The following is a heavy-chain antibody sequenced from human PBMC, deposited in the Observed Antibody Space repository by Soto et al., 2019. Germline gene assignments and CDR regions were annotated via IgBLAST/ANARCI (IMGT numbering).Heavy chain of an antibody. J-gene: IGHJ6*03. CDR3: ARDCRTYNHYYYYYMDV. CDR1: GFTFSSYG. V-gene: IGHV3-33*01. CDR2: IWYDGSNK. Sequence: PGGSLRLSCAASGFTFSSYGMHWVRQAPGKGLEWVAVIWYDGSNKYYADSVKGRFTISRDNSKNTLYLQMNSLRAEDTAVYYCARDCRTYNHYYYYYMDVWGKGTTVSVSS. D-gene: IGHD1-1*01.